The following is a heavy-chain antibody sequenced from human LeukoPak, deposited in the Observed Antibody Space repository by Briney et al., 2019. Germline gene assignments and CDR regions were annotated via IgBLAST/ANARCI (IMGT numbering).Heavy chain of an antibody. CDR3: ARDYSSPNYYYYYMDV. V-gene: IGHV4-59*01. D-gene: IGHD6-13*01. CDR2: IYNSGST. J-gene: IGHJ6*03. Sequence: SETLSLTCTVSGGSISSYYWSWIRQPPGKGLEWIGYIYNSGSTNYNPSLESRVTISVDTSKNQVSLKLSSVTAADTAVYYCARDYSSPNYYYYYMDVWGKGTTVTVS. CDR1: GGSISSYY.